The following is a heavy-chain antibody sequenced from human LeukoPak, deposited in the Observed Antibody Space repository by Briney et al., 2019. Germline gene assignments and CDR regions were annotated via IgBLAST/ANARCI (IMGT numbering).Heavy chain of an antibody. CDR2: IRSGHYAGTT. J-gene: IGHJ4*02. D-gene: IGHD1-26*01. CDR1: GFTFGNSA. CDR3: TREVDTRSPY. Sequence: GRSLRLSCTTSGFTFGNSAMSWVRHAPGKWLEWLGFIRSGHYAGTTEYVASVRGRVTTSRDDSKSIAYLQMNSLKTEYKAVYYCTREVDTRSPYWGQGTLVTVSS. V-gene: IGHV3-49*04.